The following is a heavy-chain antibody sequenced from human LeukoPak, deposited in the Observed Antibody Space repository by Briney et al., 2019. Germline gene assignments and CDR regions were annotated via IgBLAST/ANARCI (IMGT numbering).Heavy chain of an antibody. Sequence: SGPTLVKPTQTLTVTCSVSGFSLTTNGVRVGWIRQPPGKAPEWLGLIYWDDDKDYSPSLKSRLTITRDTSKNQVVLTMNNMEPVDTGTYYCAHSFSWDPSPYFDYWGQGTLVTVSS. CDR2: IYWDDDK. V-gene: IGHV2-5*02. CDR3: AHSFSWDPSPYFDY. CDR1: GFSLTTNGVR. D-gene: IGHD2-15*01. J-gene: IGHJ4*02.